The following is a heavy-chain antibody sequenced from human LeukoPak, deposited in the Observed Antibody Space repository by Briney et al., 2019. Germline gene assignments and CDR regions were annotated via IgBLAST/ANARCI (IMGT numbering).Heavy chain of an antibody. V-gene: IGHV3-7*01. Sequence: PGGSLRLSCAASGFTFSSHWMSWVRQAPGEGLEWVANIKQGGSEKYYVDSVKGRFTISRDNAKNSLYLQMNSLRAEDTAVYYCAGWNPLDPWGQGTLVTVSS. CDR3: AGWNPLDP. CDR2: IKQGGSEK. D-gene: IGHD1-1*01. J-gene: IGHJ5*02. CDR1: GFTFSSHW.